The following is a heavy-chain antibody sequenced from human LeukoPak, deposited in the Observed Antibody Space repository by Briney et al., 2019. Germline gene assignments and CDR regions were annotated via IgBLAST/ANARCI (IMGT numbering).Heavy chain of an antibody. Sequence: SETLSLTCTVSGGSISSYYWSWIRQPPGKGLEWIGYIYYSGSTNYNPSLKSRVTISVDTSKNQFSLKLSSVTAADTAVYYCARTAFGVVVQQAFDIWGQGTMVTVSS. V-gene: IGHV4-59*08. CDR1: GGSISSYY. J-gene: IGHJ3*02. D-gene: IGHD3-3*01. CDR2: IYYSGST. CDR3: ARTAFGVVVQQAFDI.